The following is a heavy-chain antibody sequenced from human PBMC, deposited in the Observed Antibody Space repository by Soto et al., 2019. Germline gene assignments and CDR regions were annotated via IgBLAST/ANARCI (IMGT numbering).Heavy chain of an antibody. CDR3: AIDLWGSWTVDY. CDR1: GYTFQNYH. V-gene: IGHV1-46*02. J-gene: IGHJ4*02. CDR2: IHPSGETT. Sequence: QVQLVQSGAEVKEPGASVRVSCKASGYTFQNYHMHWVRQAPGQGLEWMGIIHPSGETTTYAQKFQGRLAMTRDTSMRTAYMELSSLTSEDTAVYYCAIDLWGSWTVDYWGQGTLVTVSS. D-gene: IGHD3-16*01.